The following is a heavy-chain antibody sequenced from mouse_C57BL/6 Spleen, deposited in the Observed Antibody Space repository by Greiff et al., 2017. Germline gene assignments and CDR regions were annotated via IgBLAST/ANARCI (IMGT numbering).Heavy chain of an antibody. D-gene: IGHD2-12*01. CDR2: INPSTGGT. CDR1: GYSFPGYY. Sequence: SGPELVKPGASVKISCKASGYSFPGYYMNWVKQSPEKSLEWIGEINPSTGGTTYNQKFKAKATLTVDKSSSTAYMQLKSLTSEDSAVYYCARGNDEIFAYWGQGTLVTVSA. V-gene: IGHV1-42*01. J-gene: IGHJ3*01. CDR3: ARGNDEIFAY.